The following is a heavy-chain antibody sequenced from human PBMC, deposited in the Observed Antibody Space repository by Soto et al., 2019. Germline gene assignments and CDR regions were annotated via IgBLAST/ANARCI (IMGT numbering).Heavy chain of an antibody. D-gene: IGHD2-8*02. CDR1: GGSFSGYY. CDR2: INHSGST. J-gene: IGHJ4*02. Sequence: QVQLQQWGAGLLKPSETLSLTCAVYGGSFSGYYWTWIRQPPGTGLEWFGEINHSGSTNYNPSLKSRVPISVDTSKNQFSLKLTSVTAADTAVYYCARDKITGLFDYWGQGTLVTVSS. CDR3: ARDKITGLFDY. V-gene: IGHV4-34*01.